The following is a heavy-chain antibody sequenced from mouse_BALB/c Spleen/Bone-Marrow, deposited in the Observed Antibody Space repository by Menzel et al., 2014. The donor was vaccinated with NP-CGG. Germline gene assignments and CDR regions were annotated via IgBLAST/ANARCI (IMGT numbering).Heavy chain of an antibody. Sequence: QVQLQQSGPQLVRPGASVKISCKASGYSFTIFWMHWVKQRPGQGLEWIGMIDPSDSESKLSQKFKDKATLTVDKSSSTAYLQLSSPTSEDSAVYYCARRDNAPFTYWGRGTLVTVSA. V-gene: IGHV1-59*01. D-gene: IGHD1-3*01. J-gene: IGHJ3*01. CDR1: GYSFTIFW. CDR3: ARRDNAPFTY. CDR2: IDPSDSES.